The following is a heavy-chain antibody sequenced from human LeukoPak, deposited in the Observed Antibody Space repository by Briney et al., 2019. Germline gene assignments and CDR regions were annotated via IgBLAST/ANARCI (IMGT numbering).Heavy chain of an antibody. J-gene: IGHJ4*02. D-gene: IGHD2-2*01. CDR2: IYSGGST. Sequence: GGSLRLSCAASGFTVSSNYMSWVRQAPGKGLEWVSVIYSGGSTYYADSVKGRFTISRDNSKNTLYLQMNSLRAEDTAVYYCAKDHCSSTSCHEEYFDYWGQGTLVTVSS. CDR3: AKDHCSSTSCHEEYFDY. V-gene: IGHV3-66*01. CDR1: GFTVSSNY.